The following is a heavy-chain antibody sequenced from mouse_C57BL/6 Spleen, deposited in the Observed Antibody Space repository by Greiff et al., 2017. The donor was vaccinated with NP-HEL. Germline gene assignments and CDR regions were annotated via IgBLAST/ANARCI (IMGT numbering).Heavy chain of an antibody. Sequence: VQLQQSGAELARPGASVKLSCKASGYTFTSYGMSWVKQRPGQGLEWIGEIYPRSGNTYYNEKFKGKATLTADKSSSTAYMQLSSLTSEDSAVCVCARGYRNPFGCWGQGTPVTVSA. CDR3: ARGYRNPFGC. CDR1: GYTFTSYG. CDR2: IYPRSGNT. D-gene: IGHD2-5*01. V-gene: IGHV1-81*01. J-gene: IGHJ3*01.